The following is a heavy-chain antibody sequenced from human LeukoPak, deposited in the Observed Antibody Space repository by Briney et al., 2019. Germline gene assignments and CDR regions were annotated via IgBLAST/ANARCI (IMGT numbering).Heavy chain of an antibody. V-gene: IGHV3-11*01. CDR2: ISSSGSTI. Sequence: GGSLRLSCAASGFTFSDYYMSWIRQAPGKGLEWVSYISSSGSTIYYADSVKGRFTISRDNAKNSLYLQMNSLRAEDTAVYYCARDNSLSLPSSGYYDYWGQGTLVTVSS. D-gene: IGHD3-22*01. CDR3: ARDNSLSLPSSGYYDY. CDR1: GFTFSDYY. J-gene: IGHJ4*02.